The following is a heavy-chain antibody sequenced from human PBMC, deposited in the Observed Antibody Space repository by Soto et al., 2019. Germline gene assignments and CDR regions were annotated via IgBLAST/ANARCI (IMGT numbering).Heavy chain of an antibody. D-gene: IGHD4-4*01. V-gene: IGHV3-30*18. Sequence: LSLTCAASGFTFSSYGMHWVRQAPGKGLEWVAVISYDGSNKYYADSVKGRFTISRDNSKNTLYLQMNSLRAEDTAVYYCAKDSTPWWRHSNYAFRSDGMDVWGQGTTVTISS. CDR2: ISYDGSNK. J-gene: IGHJ6*02. CDR3: AKDSTPWWRHSNYAFRSDGMDV. CDR1: GFTFSSYG.